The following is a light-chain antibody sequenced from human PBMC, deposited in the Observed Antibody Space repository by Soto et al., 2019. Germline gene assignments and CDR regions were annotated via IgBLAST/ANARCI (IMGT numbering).Light chain of an antibody. Sequence: EIVLTQSPATLSLSPGERGTLSCRASESVTTYLAWYQQKPGQAPRLLVYDVSNRATGIPDRFSGSGSGTEFTLTISSLQSEDFAIYYCQQYNNWPWTFGQGTKVDIK. CDR1: ESVTTY. V-gene: IGKV3-15*01. J-gene: IGKJ1*01. CDR3: QQYNNWPWT. CDR2: DVS.